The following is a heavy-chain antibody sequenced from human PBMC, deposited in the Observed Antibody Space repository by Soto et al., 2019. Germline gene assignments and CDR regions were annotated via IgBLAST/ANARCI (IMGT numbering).Heavy chain of an antibody. CDR2: ISGSGGST. V-gene: IGHV3-23*01. J-gene: IGHJ4*02. D-gene: IGHD3-9*01. CDR3: ANDLGLASNYDILTGYYSFFDY. CDR1: GFTFSSYA. Sequence: GGSLRLSCAASGFTFSSYAMSWVRQAPGKGLEWVPAISGSGGSTYYADSVKGRFTISRDNSKNTLYLQMNSLRAEDTAVYYCANDLGLASNYDILTGYYSFFDYWGQGTLVTVSS.